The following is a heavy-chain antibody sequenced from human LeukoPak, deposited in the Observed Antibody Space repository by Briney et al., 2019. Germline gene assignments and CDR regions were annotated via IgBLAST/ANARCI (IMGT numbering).Heavy chain of an antibody. J-gene: IGHJ4*01. V-gene: IGHV3-23*01. CDR1: GFTFSNSA. D-gene: IGHD6-19*01. CDR2: LSGSGITT. CDR3: AKGIYSSGWSYFDY. Sequence: GGSLRLSCAASGFTFSNSAMSWVRQAPGKGQAWVSTLSGSGITTYYADSVKGRFTISRDNSKNTLYLQMNSLRAEDTAVYYCAKGIYSSGWSYFDYWGHGTLVTVSS.